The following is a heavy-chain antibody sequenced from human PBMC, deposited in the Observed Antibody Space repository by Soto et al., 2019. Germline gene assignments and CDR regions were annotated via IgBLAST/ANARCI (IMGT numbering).Heavy chain of an antibody. CDR1: GGSISSGCYS. CDR3: ARLWFGEVYFDY. D-gene: IGHD3-10*01. Sequence: SETLSLTCAVSGGSISSGCYSWSWIRQPPGKGLEWIGYIYHSGSTYYNPSLKSRVTISVDRSKNQFSLKLSSVTAADTAVYYWARLWFGEVYFDYWGQGTLVTVSS. J-gene: IGHJ4*02. V-gene: IGHV4-30-2*01. CDR2: IYHSGST.